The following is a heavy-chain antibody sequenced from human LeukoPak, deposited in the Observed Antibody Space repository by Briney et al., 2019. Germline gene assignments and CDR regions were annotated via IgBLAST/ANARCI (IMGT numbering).Heavy chain of an antibody. Sequence: GRSLRLSCAASGFTFSSYGMHWVRQAPGKGLEWVAVISYDGSNKYYADSVKGRFTISRDNSKNTLYLQMDSLRAEDTAVYYCAKAGDLGIWGQGTMVTVSS. D-gene: IGHD3-16*01. CDR1: GFTFSSYG. CDR3: AKAGDLGI. CDR2: ISYDGSNK. J-gene: IGHJ3*02. V-gene: IGHV3-30*18.